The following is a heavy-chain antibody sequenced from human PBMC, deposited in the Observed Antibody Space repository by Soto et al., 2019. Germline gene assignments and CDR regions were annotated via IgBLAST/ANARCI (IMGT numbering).Heavy chain of an antibody. Sequence: PAEPLSLTCTVSGGPTSTYYWSWIRQPQGKGLEWIGYIYYSGSTNYNPSLKSRVTISVDTSKNQFSLKLSSVTAADTAVYYCARRVIYGSGSSSGNAFDIWGQGTMVT. V-gene: IGHV4-59*01. CDR3: ARRVIYGSGSSSGNAFDI. CDR2: IYYSGST. J-gene: IGHJ3*02. D-gene: IGHD3-10*01. CDR1: GGPTSTYY.